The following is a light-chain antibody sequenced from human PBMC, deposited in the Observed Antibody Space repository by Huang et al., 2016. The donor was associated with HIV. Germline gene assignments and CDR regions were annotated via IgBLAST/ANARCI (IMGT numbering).Light chain of an antibody. V-gene: IGKV3-11*01. J-gene: IGKJ4*01. CDR3: QQRSNRPLT. CDR1: QSVNTF. Sequence: EIVLTQSPATLSLSPGERATLSCRASQSVNTFLAWYQQKPGQAPRLLIYDAANRATGIPARLSGSGSGTDFTLTISSLEPEDFAVYYCQQRSNRPLTFGGGTKVEIK. CDR2: DAA.